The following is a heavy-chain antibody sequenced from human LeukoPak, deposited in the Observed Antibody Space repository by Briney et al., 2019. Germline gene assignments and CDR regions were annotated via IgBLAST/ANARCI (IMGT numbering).Heavy chain of an antibody. CDR2: IYYSGST. V-gene: IGHV4-59*01. CDR1: GGSISSYY. D-gene: IGHD3-3*01. Sequence: SETLSLTCTVSGGSISSYYWSWIRQPPGKGLEWIGYIYYSGSTNHNPSLKSRVTISVDTSKNQFSLKLSSVTAADTAVYYCARAGSGPRIPYYYYGMDVWGQGTTVTVSS. CDR3: ARAGSGPRIPYYYYGMDV. J-gene: IGHJ6*02.